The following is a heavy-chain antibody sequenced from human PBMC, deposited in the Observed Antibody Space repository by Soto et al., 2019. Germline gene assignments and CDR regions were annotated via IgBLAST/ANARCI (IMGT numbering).Heavy chain of an antibody. CDR3: ARDAPPPELRFLEWHNYDYNGMDV. V-gene: IGHV1-18*01. CDR1: GYSFTAYG. J-gene: IGHJ6*02. Sequence: QVQVVQSGDEVKETGASVRVSCKTSGYSFTAYGISWMRQDPGQGLEWMGWISCYNGKTKYAQKVQGRVIMTTDTSTSTAYMEVRSLRSDDTAIYYCARDAPPPELRFLEWHNYDYNGMDVWGQGTTVTVSS. CDR2: ISCYNGKT. D-gene: IGHD3-3*01.